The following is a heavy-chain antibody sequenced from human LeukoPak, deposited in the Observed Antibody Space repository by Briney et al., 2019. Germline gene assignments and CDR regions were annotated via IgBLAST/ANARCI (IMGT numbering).Heavy chain of an antibody. V-gene: IGHV1-2*06. CDR2: ISPNSGGT. CDR3: ARYRYYDFWSGSDAFDI. Sequence: ASVKVSCKASGYTFTGYYMHWVRQAPGQGLEWMGRISPNSGGTNYAQKFQGRVTRTRDTSISTAYMELSRLRSDDTAVYYCARYRYYDFWSGSDAFDIWGQGTMVTVSS. J-gene: IGHJ3*02. CDR1: GYTFTGYY. D-gene: IGHD3-3*01.